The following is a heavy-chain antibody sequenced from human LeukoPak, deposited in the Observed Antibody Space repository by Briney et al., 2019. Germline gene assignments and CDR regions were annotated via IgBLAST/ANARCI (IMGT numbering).Heavy chain of an antibody. J-gene: IGHJ3*02. CDR1: GFTFSSYG. V-gene: IGHV3-30*18. Sequence: QPGRSLRLSCAASGFTFSSYGMHWVRQAPGKGLEWVAVISYDGSNKYYADSVKGRFTISRDNSKNTLYLQMSSLRAEDTAVYYCAKSMEYYYDSSAWDAFDIWGQGTMVTVSS. D-gene: IGHD3-22*01. CDR3: AKSMEYYYDSSAWDAFDI. CDR2: ISYDGSNK.